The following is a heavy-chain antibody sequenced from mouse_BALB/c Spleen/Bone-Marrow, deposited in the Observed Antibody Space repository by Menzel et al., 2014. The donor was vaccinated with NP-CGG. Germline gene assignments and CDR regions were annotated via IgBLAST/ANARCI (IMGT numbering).Heavy chain of an antibody. CDR1: GYTFTSYW. CDR3: TYMGYYGSSYAMDY. V-gene: IGHV1S16*01. CDR2: INPSNGGT. Sequence: VKLMESGAELVKPGASVKLSCKASGYTFTSYWMHWVKLRPEQGFEWIGEINPSNGGTNYNEKFKRKATLTVDKSSSTAYMQLSSLTSEDSAVYYCTYMGYYGSSYAMDYWGQGTSVTVSS. D-gene: IGHD1-1*01. J-gene: IGHJ4*01.